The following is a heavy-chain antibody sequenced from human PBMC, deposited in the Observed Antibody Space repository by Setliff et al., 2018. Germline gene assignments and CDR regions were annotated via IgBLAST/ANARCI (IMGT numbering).Heavy chain of an antibody. V-gene: IGHV1-58*02. CDR2: IVVGSGNT. D-gene: IGHD3-3*01. J-gene: IGHJ5*02. CDR3: ARETRDPTYYNFWSGYEVGAFDP. CDR1: GFTFTSSA. Sequence: SVKVSCKASGFTFTSSAMQWVRQARGQRLEWIGWIVVGSGNTNYAQKFQERVTITRDMSTSTAYMELRSLRSDDTAVYYCARETRDPTYYNFWSGYEVGAFDPWGQGTLVTVSS.